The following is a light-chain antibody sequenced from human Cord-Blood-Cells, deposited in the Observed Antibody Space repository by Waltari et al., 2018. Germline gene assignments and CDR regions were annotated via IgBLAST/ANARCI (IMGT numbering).Light chain of an antibody. V-gene: IGKV3-11*01. CDR2: DAS. Sequence: EIVLTQSPATPSLSPGARATLSCRASQSVSSYLAWYQQKPGQAPRLLIYDASNRATGIPARFSGSGSGTDFTLTISSLEPEDFAVYYCQQRSNWPPITFGQGTRLEIK. CDR3: QQRSNWPPIT. J-gene: IGKJ5*01. CDR1: QSVSSY.